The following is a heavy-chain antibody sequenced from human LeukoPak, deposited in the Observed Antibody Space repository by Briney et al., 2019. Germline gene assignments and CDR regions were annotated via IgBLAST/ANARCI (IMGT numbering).Heavy chain of an antibody. Sequence: SETLSLTCTVSGGSISSSSYYWGWIRQPPGKGLEWIGSIYYSGSTYYNPSLKSRVTISVDTSKNQFSLKLSSVTAADTAVYYCARVLIYSSSWYPAMSYYMDVWGKGTTVTVSS. V-gene: IGHV4-39*01. CDR1: GGSISSSSYY. CDR2: IYYSGST. J-gene: IGHJ6*03. CDR3: ARVLIYSSSWYPAMSYYMDV. D-gene: IGHD6-13*01.